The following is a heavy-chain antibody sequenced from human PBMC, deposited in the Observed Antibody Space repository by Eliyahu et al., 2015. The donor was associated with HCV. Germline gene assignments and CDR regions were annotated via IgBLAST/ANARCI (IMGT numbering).Heavy chain of an antibody. Sequence: QVQLQQWGAGLLKPSETLSLTCAVYGGSFSGYYWSWIRQPPGKGLEWIGEINHSGSTNYNPSLKSRVTISVDTSKNQFSLKLSSVTAADTAVYYCARGGWQWLVPKYYYYGMDVWGQGTTVTVSS. CDR3: ARGGWQWLVPKYYYYGMDV. CDR1: GGSFSGYY. D-gene: IGHD6-19*01. J-gene: IGHJ6*02. CDR2: INHSGST. V-gene: IGHV4-34*01.